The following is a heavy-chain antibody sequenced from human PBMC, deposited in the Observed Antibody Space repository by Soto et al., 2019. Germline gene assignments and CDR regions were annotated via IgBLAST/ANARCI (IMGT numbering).Heavy chain of an antibody. J-gene: IGHJ4*02. CDR3: AREGVPTGWAPYYFDY. D-gene: IGHD1-1*01. CDR1: GGTFSSYA. Sequence: QVQLVQSGAEVKKPGSSVKVSCKASGGTFSSYAISWVRQAPGQGLEWMGGIIPIFGTANYAQKFQGRVTITADESTSTAYMELGSLRSEDTAVYYCAREGVPTGWAPYYFDYWGQGTLVTVSS. CDR2: IIPIFGTA. V-gene: IGHV1-69*01.